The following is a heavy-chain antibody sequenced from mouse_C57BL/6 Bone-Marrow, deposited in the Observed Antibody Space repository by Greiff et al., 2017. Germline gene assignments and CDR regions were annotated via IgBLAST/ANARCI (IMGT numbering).Heavy chain of an antibody. CDR3: ARQEGFAY. J-gene: IGHJ3*01. V-gene: IGHV5-12*01. CDR2: ISNGGGST. Sequence: DVMLVESGGGLVQPGGSLKLSCAASGFTFSDYYMYWVRQTPEKRLEWVAYISNGGGSTYYPDSVKGRFTISRDNAKNTLYLHMSRLKSEDTAMYYCARQEGFAYWGQVTLVTVSA. CDR1: GFTFSDYY.